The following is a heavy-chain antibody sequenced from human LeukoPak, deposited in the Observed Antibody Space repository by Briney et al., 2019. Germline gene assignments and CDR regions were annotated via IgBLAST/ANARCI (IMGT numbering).Heavy chain of an antibody. D-gene: IGHD6-6*01. Sequence: GGSLRLSCAASGFTFSSFGMHWVRQAPGKGLEWVAVLSFDGTTKYYTDSVKGRFTISRDNSKNTLYLQMNSLRPEDTAVYYCASSSPGRDWFDPWGQGTLVTVSS. V-gene: IGHV3-30*03. CDR2: LSFDGTTK. J-gene: IGHJ5*02. CDR3: ASSSPGRDWFDP. CDR1: GFTFSSFG.